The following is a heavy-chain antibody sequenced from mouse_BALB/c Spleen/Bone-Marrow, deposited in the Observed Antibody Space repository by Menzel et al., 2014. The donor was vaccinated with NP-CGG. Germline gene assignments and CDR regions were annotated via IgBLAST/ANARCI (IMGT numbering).Heavy chain of an antibody. V-gene: IGHV5-6-5*01. J-gene: IGHJ1*01. D-gene: IGHD4-1*01. CDR3: ARALSNNWDPFDI. Sequence: LEESGGRLVKPDETLTLTCTVSGIDLSAHAMGWVRQAPGQGLQWIGLIYASGSTYYATWAKGRFTISKPSTTTVDLKMTSTTTEDTATYFCARALSNNWDPFDIWGPGTLVTVSS. CDR1: GIDLSAHA. CDR2: IYASGST.